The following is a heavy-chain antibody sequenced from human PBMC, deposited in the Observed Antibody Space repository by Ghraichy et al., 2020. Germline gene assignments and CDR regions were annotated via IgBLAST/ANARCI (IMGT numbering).Heavy chain of an antibody. D-gene: IGHD6-13*01. CDR2: INHSGDT. CDR1: GGSFSAYY. V-gene: IGHV4-34*01. J-gene: IGHJ1*01. CDR3: AKWVFAAGTKFHH. Sequence: SETLSLTCAVYGGSFSAYYWTWICQPPGKGLEWIGEINHSGDTNYNPSLKSRVTISVDTSKNHLSLKMNSVTTADTAVYYCAKWVFAAGTKFHHWGQGTLVTVSS.